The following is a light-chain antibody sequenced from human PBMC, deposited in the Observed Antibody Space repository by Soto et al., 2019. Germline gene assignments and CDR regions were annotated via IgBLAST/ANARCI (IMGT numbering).Light chain of an antibody. Sequence: EIVLTQSPGTLSLSPGERATLSCRGSQSVSRSYLAWYQQKPGQAPRVLIYGASSRATGIPDRFSGRGSGTDFTLTISRLEPEDFAAYYCQKYNSAPLTFGGGTKVDIK. CDR2: GAS. CDR1: QSVSRSY. V-gene: IGKV3-20*01. CDR3: QKYNSAPLT. J-gene: IGKJ4*01.